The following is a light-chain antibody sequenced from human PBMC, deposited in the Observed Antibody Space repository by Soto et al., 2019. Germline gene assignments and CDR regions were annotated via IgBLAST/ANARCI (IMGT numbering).Light chain of an antibody. CDR3: HQYGSSPCT. J-gene: IGKJ2*02. CDR1: QSVSSY. CDR2: DAS. V-gene: IGKV3-20*01. Sequence: EIVFTQSPATLSLSPGERATLSCRASQSVSSYLAWYQQKPGQAPRLLIYDASTRATGIPDRFSGSGSETDFTLNISRLEPEDSAVYYCHQYGSSPCTFGQGTKVDIK.